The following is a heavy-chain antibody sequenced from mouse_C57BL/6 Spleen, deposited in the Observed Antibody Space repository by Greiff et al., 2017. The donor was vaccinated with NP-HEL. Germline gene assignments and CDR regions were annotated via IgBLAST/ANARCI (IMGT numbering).Heavy chain of an antibody. CDR2: ISSGSSTI. CDR3: AKAPYYYGSSYDAMDY. D-gene: IGHD1-1*01. Sequence: EVQVVESGGGLVKPGGSLKLSCAASGFTFSDYGMHWVRQAPEKGLEWVAYISSGSSTIYYADTVKGRVTISRDNAKNTLFLQMTSLRSEDTAVYYCAKAPYYYGSSYDAMDYWGQGTSVTVSS. CDR1: GFTFSDYG. V-gene: IGHV5-17*01. J-gene: IGHJ4*01.